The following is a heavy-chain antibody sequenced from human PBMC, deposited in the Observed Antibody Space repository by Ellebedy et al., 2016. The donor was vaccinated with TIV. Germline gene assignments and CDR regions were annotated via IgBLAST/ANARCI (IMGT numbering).Heavy chain of an antibody. J-gene: IGHJ4*02. V-gene: IGHV3-9*01. D-gene: IGHD3-22*01. CDR3: AKDRDDSSGYFSQFDY. CDR2: ISWNSGSI. Sequence: GGSLRLSXAASGLSFDDYAMHWVRQAPGKGLEWVSGISWNSGSIGYADSVKGRFTISRDNAKNSLYLQMNSLRAEDTALYYCAKDRDDSSGYFSQFDYWGQGTLVTVSS. CDR1: GLSFDDYA.